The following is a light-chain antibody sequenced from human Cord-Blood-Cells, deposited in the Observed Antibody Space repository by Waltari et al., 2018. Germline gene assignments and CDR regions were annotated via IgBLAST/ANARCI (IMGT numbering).Light chain of an antibody. V-gene: IGKV3-20*01. CDR1: QSVSSSY. CDR3: QHYCISGFT. Sequence: EIVLTPSPGTLSLSPGARATLSCRASQSVSSSYLAWYQQKPGQAPRLLICCGSGRATGIPDRLSGSGSGTDFTLTISRLEPEDFAGYYCQHYCISGFTVGPRTKVDIK. J-gene: IGKJ3*01. CDR2: CGS.